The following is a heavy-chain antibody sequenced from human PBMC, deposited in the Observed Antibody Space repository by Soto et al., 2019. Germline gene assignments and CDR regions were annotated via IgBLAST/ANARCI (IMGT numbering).Heavy chain of an antibody. J-gene: IGHJ6*02. CDR2: VYPGDSDT. CDR3: GRHALPGGGTGHRMDV. CDR1: GYSFTSYW. V-gene: IGHV5-51*01. D-gene: IGHD1-1*01. Sequence: GESLKISCKGSGYSFTSYWIGWVRQMPGRGLEWMGIVYPGDSDTRYSPSFQGQVTISADKSISTAYLQWNSLKASDTAMYYCGRHALPGGGTGHRMDVWGQGTTVTVSS.